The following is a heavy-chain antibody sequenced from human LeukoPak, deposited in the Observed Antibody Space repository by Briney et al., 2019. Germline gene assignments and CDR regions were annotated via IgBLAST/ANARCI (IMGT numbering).Heavy chain of an antibody. CDR1: GGSFSGYY. D-gene: IGHD3-3*01. J-gene: IGHJ5*02. CDR2: INHSGST. Sequence: SETLSLTCAVSGGSFSGYYWSWTRQPPGKGLEWIGEINHSGSTNYNPSLKSRVTISVDTSKNQFSLKLSSVTAADTAVYYCARGSPLTIFGVVRLKNWFDPWGQGTLVTVSS. V-gene: IGHV4-34*01. CDR3: ARGSPLTIFGVVRLKNWFDP.